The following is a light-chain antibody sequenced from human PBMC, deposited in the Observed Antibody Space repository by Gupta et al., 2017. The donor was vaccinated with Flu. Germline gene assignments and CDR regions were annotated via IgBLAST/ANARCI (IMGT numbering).Light chain of an antibody. Sequence: FELPKPPPLPVSQGQPARITCPGDTLSNQHTYWYRQKPGQAPVLVIFKDTERTSGIPERLSGSNSGTTVTLTISGVQAEDEAAYYCQSSDNGGSYVVFGGGTRLTV. CDR1: TLSNQH. CDR2: KDT. J-gene: IGLJ2*01. V-gene: IGLV3-25*03. CDR3: QSSDNGGSYVV.